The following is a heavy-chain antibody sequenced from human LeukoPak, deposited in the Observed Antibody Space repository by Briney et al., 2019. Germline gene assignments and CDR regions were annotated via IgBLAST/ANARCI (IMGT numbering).Heavy chain of an antibody. Sequence: GESLKISCKGSGYNFNTYWVAWVRQLPGKGLEWMGIIRPMNSDVRYSPSFQGQVIISADKSTSTAYLQWSSLKASDTAIHYCVRSDSSGAARGIQYWGQGTLVTVSS. D-gene: IGHD3-22*01. CDR3: VRSDSSGAARGIQY. V-gene: IGHV5-51*01. CDR2: IRPMNSDV. CDR1: GYNFNTYW. J-gene: IGHJ1*01.